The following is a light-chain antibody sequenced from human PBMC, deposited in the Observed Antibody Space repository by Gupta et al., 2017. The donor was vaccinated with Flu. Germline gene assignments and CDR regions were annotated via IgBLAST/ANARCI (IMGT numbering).Light chain of an antibody. CDR3: SASDDSLSGHVV. J-gene: IGLJ2*01. CDR1: SSNIGSNY. Sequence: QSVLTQPPSASGTPGQRVTISCSGSSSNIGSNYVYWYQQLPGTAPKLLIYRNNQRPSGGPDRFSCSTSGTSASLAISGRRSEDEADYYCSASDDSLSGHVVFGGGTKLTVL. V-gene: IGLV1-47*01. CDR2: RNN.